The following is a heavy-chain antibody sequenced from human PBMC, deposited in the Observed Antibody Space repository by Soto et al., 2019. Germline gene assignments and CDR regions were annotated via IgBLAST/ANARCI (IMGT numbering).Heavy chain of an antibody. CDR3: ARDGDWNSGHYYYYGLDV. CDR2: IYSGGST. D-gene: IGHD1-7*01. CDR1: GFTVSSNY. Sequence: GGSLRLSCAASGFTVSSNYMSWVRQAPGKGLEWVSVIYSGGSTYYADSVKGRFTISRDNSKNTLYLQMNSLRAEDTAVYYCARDGDWNSGHYYYYGLDVWGQGTTVPVSS. J-gene: IGHJ6*02. V-gene: IGHV3-53*01.